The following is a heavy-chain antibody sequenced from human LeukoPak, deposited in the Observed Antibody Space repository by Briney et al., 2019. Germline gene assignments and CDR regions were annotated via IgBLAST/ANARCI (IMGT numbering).Heavy chain of an antibody. V-gene: IGHV3-74*01. CDR3: AISRYSGSSLDY. J-gene: IGHJ4*02. D-gene: IGHD1-26*01. CDR1: GFTFTTYW. Sequence: GGFLRLSCAASGFTFTTYWMHWVRQAPGKGLMWVSRISGDGGTSAYADSVKGRFTISRDNAKNTLYLQMNSLRTEDTALYYCAISRYSGSSLDYWGQGSLVTVPS. CDR2: ISGDGGTS.